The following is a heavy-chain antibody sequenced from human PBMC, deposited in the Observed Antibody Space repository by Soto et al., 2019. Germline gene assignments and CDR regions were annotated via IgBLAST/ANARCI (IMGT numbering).Heavy chain of an antibody. CDR2: ISAYNGNT. CDR1: GYTFTSYG. CDR3: ARVTLVVVVAAAMTNWFDP. V-gene: IGHV1-18*01. J-gene: IGHJ5*02. D-gene: IGHD2-15*01. Sequence: QVQLVQSGAEVKKPGASVKVSCKASGYTFTSYGISWVRQAPRQGLEWMGWISAYNGNTNYAQKLQGRVTLTTDNSTSTANMDLRSLRTDDTAVYYCARVTLVVVVAAAMTNWFDPWGRVTLITVSS.